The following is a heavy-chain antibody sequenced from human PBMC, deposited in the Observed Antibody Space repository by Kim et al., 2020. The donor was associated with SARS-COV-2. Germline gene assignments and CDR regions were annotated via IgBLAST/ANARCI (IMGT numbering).Heavy chain of an antibody. V-gene: IGHV4-31*03. CDR3: ARGRTYYGP. D-gene: IGHD1-26*01. CDR1: GGSISSGGYY. CDR2: VSYSGTT. Sequence: SETLSLTCTVSGGSISSGGYYWSWIRQLPGKGLEWIGCVSYSGTTNYNPSLQSRVSISVDTSKNQFSLRVNSVTSADTAVYYCARGRTYYGPWGQGTLVT. J-gene: IGHJ5*02.